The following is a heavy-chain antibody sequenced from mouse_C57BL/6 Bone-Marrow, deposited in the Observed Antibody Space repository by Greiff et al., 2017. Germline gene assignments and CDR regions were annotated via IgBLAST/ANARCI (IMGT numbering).Heavy chain of an antibody. Sequence: QVQLQQPGAELVMPGASVKLSCKASGYTFTSYWMHWVKQRPGQGLEWIGEIDPSDSYTNYNQKFKGKSTVTVDKSSSTAYMQLSSLTSEDSAVYYCAREGYGEDFDYWGQGTTLTVSS. CDR3: AREGYGEDFDY. J-gene: IGHJ2*01. CDR1: GYTFTSYW. D-gene: IGHD2-13*01. V-gene: IGHV1-69*01. CDR2: IDPSDSYT.